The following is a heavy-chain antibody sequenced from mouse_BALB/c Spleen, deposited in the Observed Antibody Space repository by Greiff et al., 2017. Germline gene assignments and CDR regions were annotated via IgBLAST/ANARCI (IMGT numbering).Heavy chain of an antibody. CDR1: GFTFSSFG. V-gene: IGHV5-17*02. D-gene: IGHD2-1*01. CDR3: ARGGNYPYFDY. Sequence: EVKLVESGGGLVQPGGSRKLSCAASGFTFSSFGMHWVRQAPEKGLEWVAYISSGSSTIYYADTVKGRFTISRDNPKNTLFLQMTSLRSEDTAMYYCARGGNYPYFDYWGQGTTLTVSS. J-gene: IGHJ2*01. CDR2: ISSGSSTI.